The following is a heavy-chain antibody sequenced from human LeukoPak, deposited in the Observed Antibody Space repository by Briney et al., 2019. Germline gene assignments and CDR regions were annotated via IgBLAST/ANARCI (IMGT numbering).Heavy chain of an antibody. CDR3: ARDKIAAAANYWFDP. CDR1: GGSISTYY. Sequence: SETLSLTCTVSGGSISTYYWSWIRQPAGKALEWIGRIYTSGSTNYNPSLKSRVTMSVDTSKNQFSLKLSSVTAADTAVYYCARDKIAAAANYWFDPWGQGTLVTVSS. J-gene: IGHJ5*02. D-gene: IGHD6-13*01. CDR2: IYTSGST. V-gene: IGHV4-4*07.